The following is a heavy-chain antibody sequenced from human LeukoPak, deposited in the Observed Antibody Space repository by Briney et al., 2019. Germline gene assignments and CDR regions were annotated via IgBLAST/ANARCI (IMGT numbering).Heavy chain of an antibody. CDR1: RFTFNSYA. CDR2: ISGSGGST. Sequence: GSLRLSCAASRFTFNSYAMSWVRPAPGKGLEWVSAISGSGGSTYYADSVKGRFTISRDNSKNTLYLQMNSLRAEDTAVYYCAKELITTLNLEPNYFDYWGQGTLVTVSS. V-gene: IGHV3-23*01. D-gene: IGHD1-1*01. CDR3: AKELITTLNLEPNYFDY. J-gene: IGHJ4*02.